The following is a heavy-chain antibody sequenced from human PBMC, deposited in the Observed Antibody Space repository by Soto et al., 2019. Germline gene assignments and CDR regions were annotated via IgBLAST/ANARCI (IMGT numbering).Heavy chain of an antibody. V-gene: IGHV1-46*01. CDR1: GYTFTSYY. CDR2: INPSGGST. J-gene: IGHJ4*02. D-gene: IGHD3-9*01. Sequence: ASVKVSCKASGYTFTSYYMHWVRQAPGQGLEWMGIINPSGGSTSYAQKFQGRVTMTRDTSTSTVYMELSSLRSEDTAVYYCARADYDILTGYYSSHYFDYWGQGTLVTVSS. CDR3: ARADYDILTGYYSSHYFDY.